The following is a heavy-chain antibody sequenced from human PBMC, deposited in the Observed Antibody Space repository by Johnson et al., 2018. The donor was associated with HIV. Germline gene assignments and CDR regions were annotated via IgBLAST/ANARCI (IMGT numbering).Heavy chain of an antibody. Sequence: QVQLVESGGGVVQPGRSLRLSCAASGFTFSSYAMHWVRQAPGKGLEWVAVISYDGSNKYYADSVKGRFTISRDNSKNTLYLQMNSLRAEDTAVYYCARDERGNWGWYHAFDIWCQGTMVTVSS. D-gene: IGHD7-27*01. J-gene: IGHJ3*02. V-gene: IGHV3-30*04. CDR3: ARDERGNWGWYHAFDI. CDR2: ISYDGSNK. CDR1: GFTFSSYA.